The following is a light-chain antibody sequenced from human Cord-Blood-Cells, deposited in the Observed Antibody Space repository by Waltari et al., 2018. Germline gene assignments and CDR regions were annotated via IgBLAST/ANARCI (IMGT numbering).Light chain of an antibody. Sequence: QSALTQPASVSGSPGQSLTISCTGTSSDVGRYNLLSWYHQHPGKAPKLMIYEGSKRPSGVCNRFSGSKSGNTASLTISGLQAEDEADYYCCSYAGSSTWVFGGGTKLTVL. V-gene: IGLV2-23*01. CDR3: CSYAGSSTWV. CDR2: EGS. CDR1: SSDVGRYNL. J-gene: IGLJ3*02.